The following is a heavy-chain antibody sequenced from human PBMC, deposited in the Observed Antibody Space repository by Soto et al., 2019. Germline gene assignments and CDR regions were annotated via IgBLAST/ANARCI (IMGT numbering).Heavy chain of an antibody. CDR1: GGSISSGGYY. CDR2: IYYSGST. Sequence: SETLSLTCTVSGGSISSGGYYWSWIRRHPGKGLEWIGYIYYSGSTYYNPSLKSRVTISVDTSKNQFSLKLSSVTAADTAVYYCARERALVGAPYGSGSYGLFDYWGQGTLVTVSS. V-gene: IGHV4-31*03. CDR3: ARERALVGAPYGSGSYGLFDY. J-gene: IGHJ4*02. D-gene: IGHD3-10*01.